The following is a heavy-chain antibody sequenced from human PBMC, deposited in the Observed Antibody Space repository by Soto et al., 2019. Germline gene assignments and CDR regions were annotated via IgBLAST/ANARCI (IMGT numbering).Heavy chain of an antibody. V-gene: IGHV3-74*01. Sequence: PGGSLRLSFAASGFTFRSYWMHWVRQAPGKGLVWVSRINSAGSSTRYAVSVKGRFTISRDNAKSTLYLQKNSLRAEDTAVSYGARDPATGSLFDPWGQGTPVTVSS. CDR2: INSAGSST. CDR3: ARDPATGSLFDP. J-gene: IGHJ5*02. CDR1: GFTFRSYW. D-gene: IGHD2-15*01.